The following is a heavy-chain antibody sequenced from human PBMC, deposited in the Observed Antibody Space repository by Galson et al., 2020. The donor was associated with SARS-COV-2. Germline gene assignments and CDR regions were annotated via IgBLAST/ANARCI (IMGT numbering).Heavy chain of an antibody. J-gene: IGHJ4*02. CDR1: GLTFNIFW. Sequence: GYLRLSCRAYGLTFNIFWMSWVRPSPGKGLEWVANIDDAGTRTYYVDSVRGRFTISRDNAKNSLYLEMNNLRVDDSAVYYCGTAGDYWGQGTLVTVSS. CDR3: GTAGDY. CDR2: IDDAGTRT. V-gene: IGHV3-7*05. D-gene: IGHD3-10*01.